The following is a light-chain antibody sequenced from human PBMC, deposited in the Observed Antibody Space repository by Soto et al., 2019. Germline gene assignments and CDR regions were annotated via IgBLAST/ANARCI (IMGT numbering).Light chain of an antibody. V-gene: IGKV3-15*01. CDR2: GAS. J-gene: IGKJ4*01. CDR1: QRVSSN. CDR3: QQYNNWPPPLT. Sequence: EIVMTQSPATLSVSPGERATLSCRASQRVSSNLAWYQQKPCQAPRLLIYGASTRATGIPARFSGSGSGTEFTLTICSLQSEDFAVYYCQQYNNWPPPLTFGGGTKVEIK.